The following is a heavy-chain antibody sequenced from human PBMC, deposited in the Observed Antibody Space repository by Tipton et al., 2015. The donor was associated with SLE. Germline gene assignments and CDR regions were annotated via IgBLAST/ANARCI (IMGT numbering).Heavy chain of an antibody. CDR1: GFTFDDYA. V-gene: IGHV3-9*01. CDR3: AKGLVVAATLDAFDI. CDR2: ISWNSGSI. Sequence: SLRLSCAASGFTFDDYAMHWVRKAPGKGLEWVSGISWNSGSIGYEDSVKGRFIISRDNAKNSLYLQMNSLRAEDTALYYCAKGLVVAATLDAFDIWGQGTMVTVSS. J-gene: IGHJ3*02. D-gene: IGHD2-15*01.